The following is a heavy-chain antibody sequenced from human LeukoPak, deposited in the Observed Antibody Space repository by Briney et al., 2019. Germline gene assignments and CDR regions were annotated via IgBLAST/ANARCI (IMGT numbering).Heavy chain of an antibody. D-gene: IGHD1-26*01. CDR3: ARRGASSHFDY. J-gene: IGHJ4*02. Sequence: PGGSLRLSRAASGFTFSSYSMNWVRQAPGKGLEWVSYISSSSSTIYYADSVKGRFTISRDNAKNSLYLQMNSLRAEDTAVHYCARRGASSHFDYWGQGTLVTVSS. CDR1: GFTFSSYS. V-gene: IGHV3-48*01. CDR2: ISSSSSTI.